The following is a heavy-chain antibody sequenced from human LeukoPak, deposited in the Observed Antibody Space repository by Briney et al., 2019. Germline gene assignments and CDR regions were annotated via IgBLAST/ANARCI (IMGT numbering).Heavy chain of an antibody. CDR3: ARGGYGDYGNDAFDI. Sequence: GGSLRLSCAASGFTFSSYSMNWARQAPGKGLEWVSSISSSSSYIYYADSVKGRFTISRDNAKNSLYLQMNSLRAEDTAVYYCARGGYGDYGNDAFDIWGQGTMVTVSS. CDR2: ISSSSSYI. J-gene: IGHJ3*02. CDR1: GFTFSSYS. V-gene: IGHV3-21*01. D-gene: IGHD4-17*01.